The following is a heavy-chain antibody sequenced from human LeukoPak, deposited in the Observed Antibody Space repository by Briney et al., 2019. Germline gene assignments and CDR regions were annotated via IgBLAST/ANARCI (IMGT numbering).Heavy chain of an antibody. CDR2: IYPGDSDT. CDR3: ARHLSGYSFGIDY. J-gene: IGHJ4*02. Sequence: HGESLKISCKGSGYSFATYWIAWVRQMPGKGLEWMGIIYPGDSDTRYSPSFEGQVTISADKSISTAYLQWSSLKASDTAMYYCARHLSGYSFGIDYWGQGTLVTVSS. D-gene: IGHD5-18*01. CDR1: GYSFATYW. V-gene: IGHV5-51*01.